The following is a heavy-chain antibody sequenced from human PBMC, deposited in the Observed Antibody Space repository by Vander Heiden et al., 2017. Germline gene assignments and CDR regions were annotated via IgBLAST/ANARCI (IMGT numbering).Heavy chain of an antibody. V-gene: IGHV3-33*01. CDR3: ARAWEGLYYFDY. Sequence: QVQLVESGGGVVQPGRSLRLSCAASGFTFSSDGMHWVRQAPGKGLEWVAVIWYDGSNKYYADSVKGRFTISRDNSKNTLYLQMNSLRAEDTAVYYCARAWEGLYYFDYWGQGTLVTVSS. CDR2: IWYDGSNK. J-gene: IGHJ4*02. D-gene: IGHD1-26*01. CDR1: GFTFSSDG.